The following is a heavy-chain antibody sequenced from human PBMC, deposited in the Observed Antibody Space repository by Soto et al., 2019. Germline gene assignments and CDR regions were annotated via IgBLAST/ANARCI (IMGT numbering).Heavy chain of an antibody. CDR1: GFMFSSHW. V-gene: IGHV3-74*01. CDR2: ISADGSNT. D-gene: IGHD1-1*01. CDR3: ARRTDAYNWADY. Sequence: LRLSCAASGFMFSSHWMHWVRQAPGKGLVWVSRISADGSNTNYADSVKGRFTISRDNARNTLFLHMNSLTADDTAVYHCARRTDAYNWADYWGQGTLVTGLL. J-gene: IGHJ4*02.